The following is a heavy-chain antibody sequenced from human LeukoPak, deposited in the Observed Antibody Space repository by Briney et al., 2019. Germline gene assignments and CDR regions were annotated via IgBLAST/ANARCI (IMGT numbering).Heavy chain of an antibody. CDR3: ARDPGSDWFDP. CDR2: IYYSGST. CDR1: GGSITSYY. V-gene: IGHV4-59*12. J-gene: IGHJ5*02. Sequence: SETLSLACTVSGGSITSYYWSWIRQPPGKGLEWIGYIYYSGSTNYNPSLKSRVTISVDKSKNQFSLKLSSVTAADTAVYYCARDPGSDWFDPWGQGTLVTVSS.